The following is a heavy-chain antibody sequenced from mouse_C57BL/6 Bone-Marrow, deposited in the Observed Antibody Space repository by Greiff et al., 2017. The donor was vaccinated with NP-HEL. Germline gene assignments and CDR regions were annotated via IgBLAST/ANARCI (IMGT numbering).Heavy chain of an antibody. Sequence: QVQLKQSGAELARPGASVKLSCKASGYTFTSYGISWVKQRTGQGLEWIGEIYPRSGNTYYNEKFKGKATLTADNSSSTAYMELRSLTSEDSAVYFCARGRTGGYYFDYWGQGTTLTVSS. CDR2: IYPRSGNT. CDR1: GYTFTSYG. CDR3: ARGRTGGYYFDY. J-gene: IGHJ2*01. V-gene: IGHV1-81*01.